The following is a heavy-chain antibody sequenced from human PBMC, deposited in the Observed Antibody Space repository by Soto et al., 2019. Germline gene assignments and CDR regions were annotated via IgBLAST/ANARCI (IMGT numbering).Heavy chain of an antibody. CDR3: ARGERWLHFPGY. Sequence: QVQLQQWGAGLLKPSETLSLTCAVYGGSFSGYYWSWIRQPPGKGLEWIGEINHSGSTNYNPSLKSRVTISVDTYKNQFSLKLSSVTAADTAVYYCARGERWLHFPGYWGQGTLVTVSS. D-gene: IGHD5-12*01. V-gene: IGHV4-34*01. CDR2: INHSGST. J-gene: IGHJ4*02. CDR1: GGSFSGYY.